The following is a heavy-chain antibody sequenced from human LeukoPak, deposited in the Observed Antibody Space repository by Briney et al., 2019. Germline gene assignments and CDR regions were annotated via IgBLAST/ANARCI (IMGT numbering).Heavy chain of an antibody. Sequence: GASVKVSCKASGYTFTSYYMHWVRQAPGQGLEWMGIINPSGGSTSYAQKSQGRVTMTRDTSTSTVYMELSSLRSEDTAVYYCARVPMVREVIGYYGMDVWGKGTTVTVSS. V-gene: IGHV1-46*01. CDR2: INPSGGST. D-gene: IGHD3-10*01. CDR1: GYTFTSYY. J-gene: IGHJ6*04. CDR3: ARVPMVREVIGYYGMDV.